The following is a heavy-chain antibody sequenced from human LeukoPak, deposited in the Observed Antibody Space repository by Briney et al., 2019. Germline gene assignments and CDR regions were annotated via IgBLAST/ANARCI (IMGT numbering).Heavy chain of an antibody. V-gene: IGHV4-59*10. J-gene: IGHJ4*02. CDR3: ARVSRGVITDY. CDR1: GGSFSSYY. D-gene: IGHD3-10*01. Sequence: PSETLSLTCAVYGGSFSSYYWSWIRQPAGKGLEWIGRIYTSGSTNYNPSLKSRVTMSVDTSKNQFSLKLSSVTAADTAVYYCARVSRGVITDYWGQGTLVTVSS. CDR2: IYTSGST.